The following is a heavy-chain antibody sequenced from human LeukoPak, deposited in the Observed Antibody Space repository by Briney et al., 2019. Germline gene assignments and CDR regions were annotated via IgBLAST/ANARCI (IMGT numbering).Heavy chain of an antibody. D-gene: IGHD6-19*01. Sequence: KPSETLSLTCTVSGGSIGSHYWNWIRQAPGKGLEWIGYIHYSGSTNHNSSLKSRVTMSVDTSRNQYSLKLSSVTAADTAVYYCARDGVAGGFDYWGQGTLVTVSS. CDR2: IHYSGST. V-gene: IGHV4-59*11. CDR3: ARDGVAGGFDY. CDR1: GGSIGSHY. J-gene: IGHJ4*02.